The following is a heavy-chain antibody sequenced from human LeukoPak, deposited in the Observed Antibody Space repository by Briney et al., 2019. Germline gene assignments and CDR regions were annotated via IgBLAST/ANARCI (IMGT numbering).Heavy chain of an antibody. J-gene: IGHJ4*02. D-gene: IGHD5-12*01. V-gene: IGHV3-64D*06. CDR2: ISSNGGNT. CDR3: IKDAGYSAYDSLDS. Sequence: GGSLRLSCSASGFTLRRYAMHWVRQAPGKGLEYISGISSNGGNTDHADSVKGRFTISRDNSKSTLYLQMDSLRPEDTAVYYCIKDAGYSAYDSLDSWGQGTLVTVSS. CDR1: GFTLRRYA.